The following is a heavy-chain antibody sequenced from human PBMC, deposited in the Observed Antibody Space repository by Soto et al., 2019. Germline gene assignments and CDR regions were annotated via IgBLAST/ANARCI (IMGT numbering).Heavy chain of an antibody. CDR1: GGSISGHY. J-gene: IGHJ4*02. V-gene: IGHV4-59*11. Sequence: PSETLSLTCSVSGGSISGHYWTWIRQSPGKGLEWIGYIFYSVSTNYNPPLKSRVTISVDTSKNQFSLKMSSVTAADTAVYYCARVGSSGWSPDYWGRGTVVTVS. CDR2: IFYSVST. CDR3: ARVGSSGWSPDY. D-gene: IGHD6-19*01.